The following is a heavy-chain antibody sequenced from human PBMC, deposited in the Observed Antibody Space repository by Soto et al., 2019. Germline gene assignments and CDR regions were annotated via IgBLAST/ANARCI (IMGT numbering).Heavy chain of an antibody. CDR1: GGSINNYY. CDR3: ARQRGDYDILTGSPQSFYFYYYMDV. J-gene: IGHJ6*03. CDR2: VYYSGST. D-gene: IGHD3-9*01. Sequence: QVQLLESGPGLVKPSETLSLTCTVSGGSINNYYWSWIRQPPGKGLEWIGYVYYSGSTNYNPSLASRVTISVDTSKNQFSLKLNSVTAADTAVYYCARQRGDYDILTGSPQSFYFYYYMDVWGKGTTVTVSS. V-gene: IGHV4-59*08.